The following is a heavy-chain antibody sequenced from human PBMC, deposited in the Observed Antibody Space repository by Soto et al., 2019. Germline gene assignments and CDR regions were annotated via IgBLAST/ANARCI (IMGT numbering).Heavy chain of an antibody. CDR1: VDSVSSDSAA. Sequence: SQTLSLTCAISVDSVSSDSAAWNLISQSPSRGLEWLGRTYYRSKLYKEYAPSVKSRITINPDTSKNQLYLQLNSVSHEDTAVYYCARNVGWFDPWGQGTLVPVSS. V-gene: IGHV6-1*01. CDR3: ARNVGWFDP. CDR2: TYYRSKLYK. J-gene: IGHJ5*02. D-gene: IGHD2-15*01.